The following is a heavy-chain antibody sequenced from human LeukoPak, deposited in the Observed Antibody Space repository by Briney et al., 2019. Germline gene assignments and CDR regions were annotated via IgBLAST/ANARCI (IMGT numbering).Heavy chain of an antibody. V-gene: IGHV5-51*01. CDR1: GYSFTSYW. D-gene: IGHD3-10*01. CDR3: ARGRRFGELSHPTYYFDY. Sequence: GESLKISCKGSGYSFTSYWIGWVRQMPGKGLEWMGIIYPGDSDTRYSPSFQGQVTISADKSISTAYLQWGSLKASDTAVYYCARGRRFGELSHPTYYFDYWGQGTQVTVSS. J-gene: IGHJ4*02. CDR2: IYPGDSDT.